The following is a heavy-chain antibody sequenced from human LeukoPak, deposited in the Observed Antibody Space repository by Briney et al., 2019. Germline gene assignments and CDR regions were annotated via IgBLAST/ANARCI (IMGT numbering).Heavy chain of an antibody. Sequence: SETLSLTCAVYGGSFSGYYWSWIRQPPGKGLEWIGEINHSGSTNYHPSLESRVTISVDMSKNQFSLKLSSVTTADTAVYYCARGSGLGSYYNGPWGQGTLVTVSS. V-gene: IGHV4-34*01. J-gene: IGHJ5*02. CDR2: INHSGST. CDR3: ARGSGLGSYYNGP. CDR1: GGSFSGYY. D-gene: IGHD3-10*01.